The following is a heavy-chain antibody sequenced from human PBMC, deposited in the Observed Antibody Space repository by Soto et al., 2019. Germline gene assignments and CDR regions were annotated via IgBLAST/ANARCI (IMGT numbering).Heavy chain of an antibody. CDR1: GYTFTSYG. Sequence: QVQLVQSGAEVKKPGASVKVSCKASGYTFTSYGISWVRQAPGQGLEWMGWISAYNGNTNYAQKLQGRVTMTTDTSTSTAYIELRSLRSDYTAAYYRARLGAYAKGVFPFDYWGQGTLVTVSS. D-gene: IGHD2-8*01. J-gene: IGHJ4*02. CDR2: ISAYNGNT. V-gene: IGHV1-18*04. CDR3: ARLGAYAKGVFPFDY.